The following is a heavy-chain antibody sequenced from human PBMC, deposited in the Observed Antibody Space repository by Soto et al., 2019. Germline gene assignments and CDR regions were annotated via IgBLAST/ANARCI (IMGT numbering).Heavy chain of an antibody. J-gene: IGHJ4*02. CDR2: MNPNSGNT. CDR3: AKLVVVVVAAAQ. CDR1: GYTFTSYD. V-gene: IGHV1-8*01. D-gene: IGHD2-15*01. Sequence: ASVKVSCKASGYTFTSYDINWGRQATGQGLEWMGWMNPNSGNTGYAQKVQGRVTMTRNTSISTAYLELSSLRSEDTAVYYCAKLVVVVVAAAQWGQGTLVTVSS.